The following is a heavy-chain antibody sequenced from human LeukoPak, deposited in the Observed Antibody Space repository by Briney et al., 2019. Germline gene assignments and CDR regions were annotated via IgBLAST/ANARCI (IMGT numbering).Heavy chain of an antibody. V-gene: IGHV4-59*01. CDR1: GGSISSYY. Sequence: SETLSLTCTVSGGSISSYYWSWIRQPPGKGLEWIGYIYYSGSTNYNPSPKSRVTISVDTSKNQFSLKLSSVTAADTAVYYCERDTGADHWFDPWGQGTLVTVSS. D-gene: IGHD4-11*01. CDR3: ERDTGADHWFDP. J-gene: IGHJ5*02. CDR2: IYYSGST.